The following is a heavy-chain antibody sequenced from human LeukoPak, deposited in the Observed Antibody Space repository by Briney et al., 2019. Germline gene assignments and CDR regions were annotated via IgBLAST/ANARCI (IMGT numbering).Heavy chain of an antibody. D-gene: IGHD6-13*01. Sequence: PGGSLRLSCAASGFTFSSYAMSWVRQAPGKGLEWVSAISGSGGSTYYADSVKGRFTISRDNSKNTLYLQMNSLRAEDTAVYYCAKGLYSSSWYEKGFDYWGQGTLVTVSS. CDR3: AKGLYSSSWYEKGFDY. V-gene: IGHV3-23*01. J-gene: IGHJ4*02. CDR1: GFTFSSYA. CDR2: ISGSGGST.